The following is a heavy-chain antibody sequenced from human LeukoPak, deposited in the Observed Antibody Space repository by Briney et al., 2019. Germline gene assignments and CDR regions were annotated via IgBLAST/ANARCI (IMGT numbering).Heavy chain of an antibody. D-gene: IGHD6-13*01. Sequence: GGSLRLSCAASGFTFSSYGMHWVRQAPGKGLEWVAVISYDGSNKYYADSVKGRFTISRGNSKNTLYLQMNSLRAEDTAVYYCAKSGIAAAWGQGTLVTVSS. CDR2: ISYDGSNK. J-gene: IGHJ4*02. CDR3: AKSGIAAA. CDR1: GFTFSSYG. V-gene: IGHV3-30*18.